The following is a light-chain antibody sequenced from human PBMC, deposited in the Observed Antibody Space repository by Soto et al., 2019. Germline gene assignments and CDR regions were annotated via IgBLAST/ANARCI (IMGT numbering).Light chain of an antibody. J-gene: IGLJ2*01. Sequence: QSALTQPASVSGSPGQSITISCTGTSSDVGSFNLVSWYQHHPGKAPKLMIYEVSKRPSGVSNRFYGSKSGNTASLTISGLQDEAESDYYGCSYAGSSTFVVFCGGTKLTVL. CDR2: EVS. CDR3: CSYAGSSTFVV. V-gene: IGLV2-23*02. CDR1: SSDVGSFNL.